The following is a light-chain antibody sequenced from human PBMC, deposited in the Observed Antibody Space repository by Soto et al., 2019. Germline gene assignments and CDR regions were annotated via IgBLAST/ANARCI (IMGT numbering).Light chain of an antibody. V-gene: IGLV2-11*01. CDR1: TNY. CDR2: DVN. CDR3: CSFAGSFTSYV. Sequence: QSALTQPRSVSGSPGQSVTISCTGTTNYVSWFQQHPGKAPKLIIHDVNKRPSGVPGRFSGSKSGNTASLTISGLQAEDAADYYCCSFAGSFTSYVFGTGTKLTVL. J-gene: IGLJ1*01.